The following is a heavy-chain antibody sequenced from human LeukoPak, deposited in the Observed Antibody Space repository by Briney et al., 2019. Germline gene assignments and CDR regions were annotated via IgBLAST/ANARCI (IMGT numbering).Heavy chain of an antibody. CDR1: GFTFSSYA. CDR3: AKMGRKSTSCYKVCYFDY. D-gene: IGHD2-2*02. J-gene: IGHJ4*02. V-gene: IGHV3-23*01. CDR2: ISGSGGST. Sequence: GGSLRLSCAASGFTFSSYAMSWVRQAPGKGLEWVSAISGSGGSTYYADSVKGRFAISRDNSKNTLYLQMNSLRAEDTAVYYCAKMGRKSTSCYKVCYFDYWGQGTLFTVSS.